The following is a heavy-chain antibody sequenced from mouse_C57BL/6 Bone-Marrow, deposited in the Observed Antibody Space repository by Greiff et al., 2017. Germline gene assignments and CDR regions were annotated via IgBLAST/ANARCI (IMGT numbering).Heavy chain of an antibody. CDR3: ARDGYFGFAY. Sequence: QVQLQQPGAELVKPGASVKLSCKASGYTFTSYWMQWVKQRPGQGLAWIGEIDPSDSYTNYNHKFKGKATLTVDTSSSTAYMQLSSLTSEDSAVYYCARDGYFGFAYGGQGTLVTVSA. CDR1: GYTFTSYW. CDR2: IDPSDSYT. D-gene: IGHD2-3*01. J-gene: IGHJ3*01. V-gene: IGHV1-50*01.